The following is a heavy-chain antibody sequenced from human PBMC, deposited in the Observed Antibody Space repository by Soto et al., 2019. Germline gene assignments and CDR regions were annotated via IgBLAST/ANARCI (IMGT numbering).Heavy chain of an antibody. D-gene: IGHD1-7*01. CDR1: GDSISPYY. CDR2: IYYSGST. CDR3: ARSGAMELRYYYGMDV. V-gene: IGHV4-59*01. Sequence: SETLSLTCPVSGDSISPYYSSWIRQPPGRGLEWIGYIYYSGSTNYNPSLKSRVTISVDTSKNQFSLKLSSVTAADTAVYYCARSGAMELRYYYGMDVWGQGTTVTVSS. J-gene: IGHJ6*02.